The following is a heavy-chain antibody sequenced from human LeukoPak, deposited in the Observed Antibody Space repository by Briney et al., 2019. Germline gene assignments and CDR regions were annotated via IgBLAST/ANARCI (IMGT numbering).Heavy chain of an antibody. D-gene: IGHD3-9*01. CDR3: AILTGYYRLRFGGNFDY. CDR1: GYTFTSYG. J-gene: IGHJ4*02. CDR2: ISAYNGNT. Sequence: APVKVSCKASGYTFTSYGISWVRQAPGQGLEWMGWISAYNGNTNYAQKLQGRVTMTTDTSTSTAYMELSRLRSDDTAVYYCAILTGYYRLRFGGNFDYWGQGTLVTVSS. V-gene: IGHV1-18*04.